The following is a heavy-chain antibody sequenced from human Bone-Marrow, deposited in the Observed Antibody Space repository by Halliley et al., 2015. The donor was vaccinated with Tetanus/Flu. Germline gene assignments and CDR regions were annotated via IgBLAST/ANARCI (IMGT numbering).Heavy chain of an antibody. Sequence: LNLLAKINYHGIKINYVDSVRGRFTISRDNTQNLLYLEMNSLRGEDTARYYCPSEGAGLDYWGQGTLVTVSS. V-gene: IGHV3-7*01. CDR3: PSEGAGLDY. CDR2: INYHGIKI. J-gene: IGHJ4*02.